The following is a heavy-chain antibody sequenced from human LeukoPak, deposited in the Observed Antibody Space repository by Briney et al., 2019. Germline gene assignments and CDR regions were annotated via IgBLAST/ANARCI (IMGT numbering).Heavy chain of an antibody. J-gene: IGHJ4*02. V-gene: IGHV4-34*01. CDR3: AGFNSVDY. Sequence: SETLSLTCAVSGGSFSGYYWTWIRQPPGKGLEWIGEINHSGSTNYNPSLKSRVTISVDTSKNQFSLRLSSVTAADTAVYYRAGFNSVDYWGQGTLVTVSS. CDR1: GGSFSGYY. D-gene: IGHD3-3*01. CDR2: INHSGST.